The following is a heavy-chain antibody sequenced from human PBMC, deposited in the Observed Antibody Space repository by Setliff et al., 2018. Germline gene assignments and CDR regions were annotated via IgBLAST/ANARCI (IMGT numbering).Heavy chain of an antibody. CDR2: IDKDGSST. CDR3: TREHTPWVGASHHDC. CDR1: GFRISFREYW. V-gene: IGHV3-74*01. J-gene: IGHJ4*02. Sequence: GESLKISCAASGFRISFREYWMFWVRQAPGKGLEWVARIDKDGSSTVYADSVKGRFTISRDNVKKMLYLQMDSLRTEDTAVYYCTREHTPWVGASHHDCWGQGTLVTVSS. D-gene: IGHD1-26*01.